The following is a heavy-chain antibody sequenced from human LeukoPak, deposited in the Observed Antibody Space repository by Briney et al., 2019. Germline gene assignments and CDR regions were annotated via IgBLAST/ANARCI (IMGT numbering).Heavy chain of an antibody. CDR2: VNPNSSGT. D-gene: IGHD3-10*01. CDR3: ARGVLLQGRRAFDI. Sequence: ASVKVSCTASGYTFTGYYMHWVRQAPGQGLEWVGWVNPNSSGTNYAQQFPGRVTLTRATSINTAYMEPSRLTYDDTALYSCARGVLLQGRRAFDISGQGAMVTVSS. CDR1: GYTFTGYY. J-gene: IGHJ3*02. V-gene: IGHV1-2*02.